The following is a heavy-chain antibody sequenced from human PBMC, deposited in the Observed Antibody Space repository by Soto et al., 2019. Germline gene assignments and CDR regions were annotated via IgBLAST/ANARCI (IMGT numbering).Heavy chain of an antibody. D-gene: IGHD3-16*02. V-gene: IGHV1-18*01. CDR3: ARAYDYVWGSYRGRYDY. CDR2: ISADNCNT. CDR1: GYTFTSYG. Sequence: QVQLVQSGAEVKKPGASVKVSCKASGYTFTSYGISWVRQAPGQGLEWMGWISADNCNTNYAQKLQGRVTMTTDTSTSTAYMELRSLRSDDTAVYYCARAYDYVWGSYRGRYDYWGQGTLVTVSS. J-gene: IGHJ4*02.